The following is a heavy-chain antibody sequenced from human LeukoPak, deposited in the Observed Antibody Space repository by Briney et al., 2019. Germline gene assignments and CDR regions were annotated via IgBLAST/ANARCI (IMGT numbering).Heavy chain of an antibody. D-gene: IGHD3-16*01. CDR2: IWYDGSNK. J-gene: IGHJ5*02. CDR1: GFTFSSYG. V-gene: IGHV3-33*01. CDR3: ARDQRGTLFFDP. Sequence: GGSLRLSCAASGFTFSSYGMHWVRQAPGKGLEWVAVIWYDGSNKYYADSVKGRFTISRDNSKNTLYLQMNSLRAEDTAVYYCARDQRGTLFFDPWGQGTLVTVSS.